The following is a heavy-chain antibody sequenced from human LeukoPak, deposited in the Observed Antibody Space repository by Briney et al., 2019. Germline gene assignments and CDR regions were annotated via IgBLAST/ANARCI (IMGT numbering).Heavy chain of an antibody. D-gene: IGHD1-26*01. CDR1: GFTFSSYA. CDR2: ISYDGSNK. Sequence: GGSLRLSCSASGFTFSSYAMHWVPQAPGKGLEGVAVISYDGSNKYYADPVKGRFTISRDNSKNTLYLQMNSLRAEDTALYYCAKDTTHQWELHLFDYWGQGTLVTVSS. CDR3: AKDTTHQWELHLFDY. J-gene: IGHJ4*02. V-gene: IGHV3-30*04.